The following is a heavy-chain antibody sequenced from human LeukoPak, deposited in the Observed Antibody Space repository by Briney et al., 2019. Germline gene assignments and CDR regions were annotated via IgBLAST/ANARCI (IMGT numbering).Heavy chain of an antibody. CDR2: IYYSGST. V-gene: IGHV4-39*01. Sequence: SSETLSLTCTVSGASISSSSYYWGWIRQPPGKGLEWIGSIYYSGSTYYNSSLKSRVTISVDTSKSQFSLKLSSVTAADTAVYYCARRFNMGGVVDYWGQGTLVTVSS. CDR1: GASISSSSYY. CDR3: ARRFNMGGVVDY. D-gene: IGHD3-10*01. J-gene: IGHJ4*02.